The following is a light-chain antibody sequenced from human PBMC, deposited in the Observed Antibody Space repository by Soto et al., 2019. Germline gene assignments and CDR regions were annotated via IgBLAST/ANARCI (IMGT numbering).Light chain of an antibody. CDR3: QQSYSTPWT. Sequence: DIQMTQSPSSLSASVGDRVTITCRASQSISSYLYWYQQKPGKAPKLLIYAASSLQSGVPSRFSGSGSGTDFTLTISCLQPEDFATYYCQQSYSTPWTFGQGTKVEIK. V-gene: IGKV1-39*01. CDR2: AAS. J-gene: IGKJ1*01. CDR1: QSISSY.